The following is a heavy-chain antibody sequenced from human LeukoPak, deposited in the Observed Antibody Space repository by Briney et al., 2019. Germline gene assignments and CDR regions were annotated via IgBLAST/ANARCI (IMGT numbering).Heavy chain of an antibody. J-gene: IGHJ5*02. CDR1: GGSFSGYY. V-gene: IGHV4-34*01. CDR2: INHSGST. CDR3: ARGPYYYYDINWFDP. D-gene: IGHD3-22*01. Sequence: PSETLSLTCAVYGGSFSGYYWSWLRQPPGKGLEWIGEINHSGSTNYNPSLKSRVTISVDTSKNQFSLKLSSVTAADTAVYYCARGPYYYYDINWFDPWGQGTLVTVSS.